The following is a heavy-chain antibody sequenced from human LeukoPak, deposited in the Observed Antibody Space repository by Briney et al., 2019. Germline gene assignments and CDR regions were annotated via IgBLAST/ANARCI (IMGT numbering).Heavy chain of an antibody. D-gene: IGHD3-16*02. J-gene: IGHJ4*02. CDR3: ARANPPGISFFDY. CDR1: GFTFSSYG. V-gene: IGHV3-30*02. CDR2: IRYVGSNK. Sequence: GSLRLSCAAPGFTFSSYGMHWVRQAPGKGLGGVAFIRYVGSNKYYADSVKGRLTISKDNSKKPLNLKMKGLRAETTACYSCARANPPGISFFDYWGQGALVTVSS.